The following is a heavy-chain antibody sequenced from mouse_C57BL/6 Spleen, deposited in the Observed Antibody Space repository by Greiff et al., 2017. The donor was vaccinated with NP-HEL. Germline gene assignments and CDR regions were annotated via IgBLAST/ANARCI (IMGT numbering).Heavy chain of an antibody. Sequence: QVQLQQSGAELVRPGASVTLSCKASGYTFTDYEMHWVKQTPVHGLEWIGAIDPETGGTAYNQKFKGKAILTADKSSSTAYMELRSLTSEDSAVYYCTRPWLLRPAWFAYWGQGTLVTVSA. D-gene: IGHD2-3*01. J-gene: IGHJ3*01. CDR1: GYTFTDYE. V-gene: IGHV1-15*01. CDR3: TRPWLLRPAWFAY. CDR2: IDPETGGT.